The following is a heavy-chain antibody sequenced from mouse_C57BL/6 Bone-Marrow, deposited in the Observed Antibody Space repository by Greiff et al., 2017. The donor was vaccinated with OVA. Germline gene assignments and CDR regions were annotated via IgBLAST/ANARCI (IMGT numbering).Heavy chain of an antibody. CDR2: ISYSGST. CDR1: GYSITSGYD. CDR3: AREGITTGYWYFDV. J-gene: IGHJ1*03. V-gene: IGHV3-1*01. Sequence: EVKLVESGPGMVKPSQSLSLTCTVTGYSITSGYDWHWIRHFPGNKLEWMGYISYSGSTNYNPSLKSRISITHDTSKNHFFLKLNSVTTEDTATYYCAREGITTGYWYFDVWGTGTTVTVSS. D-gene: IGHD2-4*01.